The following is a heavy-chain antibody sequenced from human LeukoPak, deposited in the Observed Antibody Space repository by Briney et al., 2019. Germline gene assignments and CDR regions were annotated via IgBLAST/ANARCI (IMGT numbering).Heavy chain of an antibody. J-gene: IGHJ4*02. CDR2: IRYDGSNK. V-gene: IGHV3-30*02. Sequence: PGGSLRLSCAASGFTFSSYGMHWVRQAPGKGLEWVAFIRYDGSNKYYADSVKGRFTISRDNAKNSLYLQMNSLRAEYTAVYYCARGQTGYSSSWYGYWGQGTLVTVSS. D-gene: IGHD6-13*01. CDR1: GFTFSSYG. CDR3: ARGQTGYSSSWYGY.